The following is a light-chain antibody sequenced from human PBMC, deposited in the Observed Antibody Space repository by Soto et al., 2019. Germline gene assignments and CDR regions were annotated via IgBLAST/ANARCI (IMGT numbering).Light chain of an antibody. J-gene: IGKJ1*01. CDR1: QSVSSTF. CDR3: QQYERSRT. V-gene: IGKV3-20*01. CDR2: GAS. Sequence: EIVLTQSPGTLSLTPGERATLSCRASQSVSSTFLAWYQQKPGQAPKVLIYGASTRATGIPDRFSGSGSGTDVTLTISRLEPEDFAMYYCQQYERSRTFGQGTKVEMK.